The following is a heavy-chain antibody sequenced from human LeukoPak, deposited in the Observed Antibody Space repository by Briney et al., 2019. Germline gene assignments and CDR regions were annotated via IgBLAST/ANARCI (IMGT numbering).Heavy chain of an antibody. Sequence: GGSLRLSCAASGFTFSSYAMSWVRQAPGKGLEWISAISGSGGSTYYADSVKGRFTISRDNSKNTLYLQMNSLRAEDTAVYYCAKVRASGWYGDFDYWGQGTLVTVSS. CDR3: AKVRASGWYGDFDY. D-gene: IGHD6-19*01. V-gene: IGHV3-23*01. CDR1: GFTFSSYA. CDR2: ISGSGGST. J-gene: IGHJ4*02.